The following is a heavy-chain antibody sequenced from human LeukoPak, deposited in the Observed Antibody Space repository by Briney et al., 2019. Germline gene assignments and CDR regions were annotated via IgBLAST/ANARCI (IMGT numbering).Heavy chain of an antibody. CDR2: IKSKTDGGTT. D-gene: IGHD3-9*01. Sequence: PGGSLRLSCAASGFTFSSYNMNWVRQAPGKGLEWVGRIKSKTDGGTTDYAAPVKGRFTISRDDSKNTLYLQMNSLKTEDTAVYYCTTGKADPQYYDILTGYYIVGDYWGQGTLVTVSS. J-gene: IGHJ4*02. V-gene: IGHV3-15*01. CDR3: TTGKADPQYYDILTGYYIVGDY. CDR1: GFTFSSYN.